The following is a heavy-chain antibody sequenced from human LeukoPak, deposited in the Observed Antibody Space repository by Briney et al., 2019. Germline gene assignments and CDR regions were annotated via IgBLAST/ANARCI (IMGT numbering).Heavy chain of an antibody. D-gene: IGHD3-3*01. CDR2: ISGGKGDT. V-gene: IGHV1-18*01. CDR3: MRGSWGVVLDY. Sequence: ASVKVSCKASGYTFSRHGMPWVRQAPGQGLEWMGWISGGKGDTKYAQNLQGRVTMTTEANTAYMELRSLTSDDTAVYYCMRGSWGVVLDYWGQGTPVTVSS. CDR1: GYTFSRHG. J-gene: IGHJ4*02.